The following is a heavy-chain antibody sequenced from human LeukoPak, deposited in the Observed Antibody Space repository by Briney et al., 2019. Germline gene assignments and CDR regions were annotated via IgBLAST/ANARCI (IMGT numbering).Heavy chain of an antibody. Sequence: SVKVSCKASGGTFSSYAISWVRRAPGQGLEWMGGIIPIFGTANYAQKFQGRVTITADESTSTAYMELSSLRSEDTAVYYCARDTFDSSGTDYWGQGTLVTVSS. CDR1: GGTFSSYA. CDR2: IIPIFGTA. V-gene: IGHV1-69*13. D-gene: IGHD3-22*01. CDR3: ARDTFDSSGTDY. J-gene: IGHJ4*02.